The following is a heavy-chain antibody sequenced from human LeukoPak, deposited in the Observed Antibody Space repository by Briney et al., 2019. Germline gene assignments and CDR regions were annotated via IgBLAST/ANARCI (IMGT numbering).Heavy chain of an antibody. J-gene: IGHJ6*02. V-gene: IGHV3-7*05. D-gene: IGHD5-12*01. CDR1: EIIFRRYW. CDR2: INQDGSEN. Sequence: PGGSLRLSCEASEIIFRRYWMTWVRQAPGKGLEWVANINQDGSENYYVDSVKGRFTISRDNAKNSLYLQMNSLRAEDTAVYYCARDRDPGIRGYSGYGAYHYGLDVWGQGTTVSVSS. CDR3: ARDRDPGIRGYSGYGAYHYGLDV.